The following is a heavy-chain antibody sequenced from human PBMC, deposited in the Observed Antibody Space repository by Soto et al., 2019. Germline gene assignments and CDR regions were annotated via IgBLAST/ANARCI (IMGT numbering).Heavy chain of an antibody. J-gene: IGHJ4*02. Sequence: SETLSLTCAVSGGSFTSNNWWTWVRQPPGQGLEWIGEIYRTGSTNYNPSLKSRVTISLDKSENQFSLKVTSLTAADTAVYYCASRDPGTSVDYWGQGTLVTAPQ. CDR3: ASRDPGTSVDY. CDR2: IYRTGST. CDR1: GGSFTSNNW. D-gene: IGHD1-7*01. V-gene: IGHV4-4*02.